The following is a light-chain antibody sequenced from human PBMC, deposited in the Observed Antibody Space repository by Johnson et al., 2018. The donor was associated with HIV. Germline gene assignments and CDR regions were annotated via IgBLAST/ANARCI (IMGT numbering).Light chain of an antibody. CDR3: ATWDNSLIAHFV. CDR2: DNN. Sequence: QSVLTQPPSVSAAPGQKVTISCSGSSSNIGNNYVSWYQQLPGTAPKLLIYDNNKRPSGIPDRFSGSKSGTSATLGITGLQTGDEADYYCATWDNSLIAHFVFVTGTKVTVL. J-gene: IGLJ1*01. CDR1: SSNIGNNY. V-gene: IGLV1-51*01.